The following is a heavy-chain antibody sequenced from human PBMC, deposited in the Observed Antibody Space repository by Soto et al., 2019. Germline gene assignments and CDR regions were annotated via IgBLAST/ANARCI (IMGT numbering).Heavy chain of an antibody. CDR1: GFTLSDHY. D-gene: IGHD3-10*01. Sequence: GSLRLSCAASGFTLSDHYMDWVRQAPGKGLEWVGRTRNKANSYTTEYAASVKGRFIVSSDDSMNSLYLQMNSLKTEDTAMYYCVRTSHYGSGTWNFVYWGQGTLVTSPQ. CDR3: VRTSHYGSGTWNFVY. V-gene: IGHV3-72*01. J-gene: IGHJ4*02. CDR2: TRNKANSYTT.